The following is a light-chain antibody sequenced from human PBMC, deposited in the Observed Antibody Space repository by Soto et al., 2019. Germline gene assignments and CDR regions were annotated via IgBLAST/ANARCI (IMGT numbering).Light chain of an antibody. CDR1: TSNIGRNT. Sequence: QSVLTQPPSASGTPGQRVSISCSGSTSNIGRNTVKWYRQLPGTTPKLLIVSSDQRPSEGPDRVSGSQTGTSASLAISGLQSVNAGDYICAACDDSLNAWAFGGGTKLTVL. V-gene: IGLV1-44*01. CDR3: AACDDSLNAWA. J-gene: IGLJ3*02. CDR2: SSD.